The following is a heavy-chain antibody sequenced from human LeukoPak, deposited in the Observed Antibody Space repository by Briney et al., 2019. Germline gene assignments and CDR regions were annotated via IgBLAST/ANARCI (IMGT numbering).Heavy chain of an antibody. CDR3: ARGPTGYEGY. V-gene: IGHV4-38-2*02. CDR2: IYYSGST. CDR1: GYSISSGYY. D-gene: IGHD3-9*01. J-gene: IGHJ4*02. Sequence: SETLSLTCTVSGYSISSGYYWGWIRQPPGKGLKWIGSIYYSGSTYYNPSLKSRVTISVDTSKNQFSLKLSSVTAADTAVYYCARGPTGYEGYWGQGTLVTVSS.